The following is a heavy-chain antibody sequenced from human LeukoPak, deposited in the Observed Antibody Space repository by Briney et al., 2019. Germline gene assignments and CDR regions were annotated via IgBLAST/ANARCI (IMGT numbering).Heavy chain of an antibody. J-gene: IGHJ1*01. CDR2: FDTQEGET. CDR1: GHTLTELS. CDR3: ATPPVWFGEFMSGNSILGYFQD. Sequence: ASVKVSCKISGHTLTELSIHWVRQAPGKGLEWVGGFDTQEGETIFAQNFQGRVTMTEDTSSDTAYMELSSLTSEDTAVYYCATPPVWFGEFMSGNSILGYFQDWGQGTLVTVSS. D-gene: IGHD3-10*01. V-gene: IGHV1-24*01.